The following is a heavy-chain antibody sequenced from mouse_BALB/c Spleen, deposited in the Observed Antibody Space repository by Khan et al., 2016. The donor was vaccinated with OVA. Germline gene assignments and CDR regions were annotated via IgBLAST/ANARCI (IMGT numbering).Heavy chain of an antibody. D-gene: IGHD2-4*01. Sequence: EVQLQESGPSLEKPSQSLSLTCTVTGFSITSNYAWSWIRQFPGSKLEWMGYIRYSGATNYNPSLKSRISVTRDTSENQCFVLLSSVTTEDTATYFCARQNYDGYALDYWGQGTSVTVSS. CDR2: IRYSGAT. J-gene: IGHJ4*01. V-gene: IGHV3-2*02. CDR3: ARQNYDGYALDY. CDR1: GFSITSNYA.